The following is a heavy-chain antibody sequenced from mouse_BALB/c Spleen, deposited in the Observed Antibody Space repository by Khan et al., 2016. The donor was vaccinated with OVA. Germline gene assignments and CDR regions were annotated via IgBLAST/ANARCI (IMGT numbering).Heavy chain of an antibody. CDR3: ATSYFNGYYFDY. D-gene: IGHD1-1*01. J-gene: IGHJ2*01. Sequence: VQLVESGGGLVQSGGSRKLSCAASGFTFTSYGMHWIRQAPEKGLEWVAYISSDSNTIYYADTVKGRFTISRDNPKNTLFLQMTSLRSGDTAMYFCATSYFNGYYFDYWGQGTTLTVSS. V-gene: IGHV5-17*02. CDR2: ISSDSNTI. CDR1: GFTFTSYG.